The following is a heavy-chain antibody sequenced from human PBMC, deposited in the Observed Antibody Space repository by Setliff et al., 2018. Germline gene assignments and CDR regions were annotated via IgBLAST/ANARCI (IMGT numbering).Heavy chain of an antibody. V-gene: IGHV4-31*03. CDR2: IYYSGTT. D-gene: IGHD1-1*01. CDR3: ARTGTYRYFDY. CDR1: GGSISSGGYY. Sequence: SETLSLTCTVSGGSISSGGYYWSWIRQHPGKGLEWIGYIYYSGTTYYNSSLKSRVTISVDTSKSQFSLRLNSVTAADAAVYYCARTGTYRYFDYWGRGTLVTVSS. J-gene: IGHJ4*02.